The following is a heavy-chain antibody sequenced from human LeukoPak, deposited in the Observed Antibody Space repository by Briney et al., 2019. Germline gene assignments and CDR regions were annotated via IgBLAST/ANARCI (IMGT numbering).Heavy chain of an antibody. V-gene: IGHV1-18*01. J-gene: IGHJ6*03. CDR1: GYTFTSYV. Sequence: ASVKVSCKASGYTFTSYVISWVRQAPGQGLEWMGWISPYNCNTNYAQKLQGRVTMTTDTSTSTAYMELRSLRSDDTAVYYCARVPISTIFGVVIIRGYYYYMDVWGKGTTVTVSS. D-gene: IGHD3-3*01. CDR2: ISPYNCNT. CDR3: ARVPISTIFGVVIIRGYYYYMDV.